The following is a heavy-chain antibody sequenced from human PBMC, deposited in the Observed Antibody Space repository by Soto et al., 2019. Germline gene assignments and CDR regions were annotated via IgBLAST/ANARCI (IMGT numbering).Heavy chain of an antibody. CDR3: ARVPARDSSGYYFDY. D-gene: IGHD3-22*01. CDR2: IDWDDDK. CDR1: GFSLSTSGMC. Sequence: SGPTLVNPTQTLTLTCTFSGFSLSTSGMCVSWIRQPPGKALEWLALIDWDDDKYYSTSLKTRLTISKDTSKNQVVLTMTNMDPVDTATYYCARVPARDSSGYYFDYWGQGTLVTVSS. V-gene: IGHV2-70*01. J-gene: IGHJ4*02.